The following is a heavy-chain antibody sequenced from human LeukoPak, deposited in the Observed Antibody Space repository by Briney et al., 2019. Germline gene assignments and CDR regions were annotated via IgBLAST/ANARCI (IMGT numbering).Heavy chain of an antibody. V-gene: IGHV1-8*01. Sequence: GSVKFSCTASGYTFTSYDITLVRQAPGQGLEWMGWMSPNSGNTGYAQKFQGRVTMTRNTSITTAYMELSSLTSEDTAVYYCARETTIPPYYFDYWGLGSQVTVSP. D-gene: IGHD3-9*01. J-gene: IGHJ4*02. CDR1: GYTFTSYD. CDR3: ARETTIPPYYFDY. CDR2: MSPNSGNT.